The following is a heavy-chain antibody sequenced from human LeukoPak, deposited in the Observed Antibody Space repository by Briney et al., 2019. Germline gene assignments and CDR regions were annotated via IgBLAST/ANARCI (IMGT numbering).Heavy chain of an antibody. Sequence: GGSLRLSCAASGFTFSSYGMHWGRQAPGKGLEWVAVISYDGSNEYYADSVKGRFTISRDNSKNTLYLQMHSLRAEDTAVYYCAKMGSGWSIDYWGQGTLVTVSS. CDR2: ISYDGSNE. CDR3: AKMGSGWSIDY. V-gene: IGHV3-30*18. D-gene: IGHD6-19*01. CDR1: GFTFSSYG. J-gene: IGHJ4*02.